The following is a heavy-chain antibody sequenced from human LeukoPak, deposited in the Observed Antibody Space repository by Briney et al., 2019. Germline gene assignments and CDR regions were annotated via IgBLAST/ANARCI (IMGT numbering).Heavy chain of an antibody. CDR1: AFTFSDHS. D-gene: IGHD1-26*01. CDR2: ISYDSSNT. CDR3: ARVGGGNYHPLDY. J-gene: IGHJ4*02. V-gene: IGHV3-30-3*01. Sequence: SGGSLRLSCAASAFTFSDHSMHWARQAPGKGLEWVSSISYDSSNTYYADSVKGRFTISRDNSKNTLYLQLSSLRIEDTAVYYCARVGGGNYHPLDYWGQGTLVTVSS.